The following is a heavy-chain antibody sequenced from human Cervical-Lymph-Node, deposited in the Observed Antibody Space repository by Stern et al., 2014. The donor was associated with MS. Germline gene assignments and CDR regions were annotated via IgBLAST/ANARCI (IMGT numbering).Heavy chain of an antibody. V-gene: IGHV1-2*02. CDR3: ARDRDFSSWGDFDY. D-gene: IGHD6-13*01. Sequence: QVQLVQSGAEVKTPGASVKVSCKASGYTFAGYHVHWERQAPGQGLEWMGWILPKSGDTNYAQKFQGRVSMTGDTSISTAYMELSGLTFDDTDTYYCARDRDFSSWGDFDYWGQGTLVTVSS. CDR2: ILPKSGDT. CDR1: GYTFAGYH. J-gene: IGHJ4*02.